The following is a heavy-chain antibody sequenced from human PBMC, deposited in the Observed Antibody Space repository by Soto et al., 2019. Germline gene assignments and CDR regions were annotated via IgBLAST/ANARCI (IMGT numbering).Heavy chain of an antibody. D-gene: IGHD3-16*01. CDR3: ARDPWGGPRRFDY. CDR2: VSHDGSHK. J-gene: IGHJ4*02. CDR1: GFTFSSYT. V-gene: IGHV3-30-3*01. Sequence: QVQLVESGGGVVQPGRSLRLSCAASGFTFSSYTLHWVRQSPVKGLQWVAAVSHDGSHKFYAGSVGGRFTISRDNSKNTLYLHMNSLRPEDTAVYYCARDPWGGPRRFDYWGQGTLVTVSS.